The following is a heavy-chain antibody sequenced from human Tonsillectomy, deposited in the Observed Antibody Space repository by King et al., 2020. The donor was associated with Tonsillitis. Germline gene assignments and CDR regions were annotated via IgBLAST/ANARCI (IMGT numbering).Heavy chain of an antibody. CDR1: GGSFSGYY. V-gene: IGHV4-34*01. CDR2: FNHGGST. Sequence: VQLQQWGAGLLKPSETLSLTCAVYGGSFSGYYWNWIRQPPGKGLEWIGEFNHGGSTNYNPSLKSRVTISVDTSKNQFSLKLNSVTAADTAVYYCARRLGYFDTSAYHFDYWGQGTLVTVSS. D-gene: IGHD3-22*01. CDR3: ARRLGYFDTSAYHFDY. J-gene: IGHJ4*02.